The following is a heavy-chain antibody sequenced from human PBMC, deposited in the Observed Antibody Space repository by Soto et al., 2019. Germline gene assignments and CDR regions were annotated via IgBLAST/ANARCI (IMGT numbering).Heavy chain of an antibody. CDR3: ARGRQFTYYYDSSGYYRPYFDY. CDR2: INHSGST. CDR1: GGSFSGYY. J-gene: IGHJ4*02. D-gene: IGHD3-22*01. V-gene: IGHV4-34*01. Sequence: SETLSLTCAVYGGSFSGYYWSWIRQPPGKGLKWIWEINHSGSTNYNPSFKSLVTISVDTSKNLFSLNLSSVTAADTAVYYCARGRQFTYYYDSSGYYRPYFDYWGQGTLVTVSS.